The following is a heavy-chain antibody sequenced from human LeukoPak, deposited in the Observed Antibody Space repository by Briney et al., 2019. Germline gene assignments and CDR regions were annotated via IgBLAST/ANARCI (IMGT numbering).Heavy chain of an antibody. Sequence: ASVKVSCKASGYTFTGYYIHWVRQAPGQGLEWMGWINPNSGGTNSAQKFQGRVTMTRDTSISTAYMDLSSLRSDDTAVFYCGRDYSYTSGWYDYWGQGTLVTVSS. CDR2: INPNSGGT. CDR1: GYTFTGYY. V-gene: IGHV1-2*02. D-gene: IGHD6-19*01. CDR3: GRDYSYTSGWYDY. J-gene: IGHJ4*02.